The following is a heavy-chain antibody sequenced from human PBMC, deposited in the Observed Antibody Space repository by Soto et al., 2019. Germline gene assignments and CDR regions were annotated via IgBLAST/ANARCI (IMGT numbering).Heavy chain of an antibody. D-gene: IGHD3-9*01. Sequence: SETLSLTCSVSGDSINSDKYYWGWIRQPPGKGLEWIGSIYFRGNTYYNPSLQTRVTISLDKSKSQFPLKLHSVTAADSAVYFCARLEGLATISYYFDFWGQGALVTVSS. V-gene: IGHV4-39*01. CDR3: ARLEGLATISYYFDF. CDR1: GDSINSDKYY. CDR2: IYFRGNT. J-gene: IGHJ4*02.